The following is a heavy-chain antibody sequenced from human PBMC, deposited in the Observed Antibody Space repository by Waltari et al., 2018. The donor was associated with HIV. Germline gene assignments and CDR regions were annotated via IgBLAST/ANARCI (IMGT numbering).Heavy chain of an antibody. V-gene: IGHV3-20*04. CDR1: GFTIGDSG. CDR3: VRDSDGSGYDI. J-gene: IGHJ1*01. CDR2: IDWNGGSA. D-gene: IGHD3-3*01. Sequence: DVRLVESGGEVVRPGASLRLSCVASGFTIGDSGMAWVRQRPGQGLEWVSNIDWNGGSANYGDSVKGRFTVFRDNPKASLYLQMNNLRDEDTGLYYCVRDSDGSGYDIWGRGTLVTVFS.